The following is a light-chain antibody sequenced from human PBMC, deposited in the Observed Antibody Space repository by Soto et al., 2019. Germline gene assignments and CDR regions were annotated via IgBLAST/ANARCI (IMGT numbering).Light chain of an antibody. V-gene: IGKV1-13*02. CDR3: QQFNSYSPIT. Sequence: ALQLTQSPSSLSASVGDRVTITCRASQGISSALAWYQQKPGKAPKLLIYDASSLESGVPSRFSGSGSGTDFTLTISSLQPEDFATYYCQQFNSYSPITFGQGTRLEIK. J-gene: IGKJ5*01. CDR1: QGISSA. CDR2: DAS.